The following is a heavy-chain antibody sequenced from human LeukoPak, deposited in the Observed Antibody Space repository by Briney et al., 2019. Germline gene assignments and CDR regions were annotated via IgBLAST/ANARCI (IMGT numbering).Heavy chain of an antibody. Sequence: PSQTLSLTCTVSGGSISSGGNYWSWIRQHPGKGLEWIGYIYYSGSTYYNPSIKSRVTISVDTSKNQFSLKLSSVTAADTAVYYCARSIVLPAFDIWGQGTMITVS. CDR3: ARSIVLPAFDI. CDR1: GGSISSGGNY. D-gene: IGHD2-8*01. V-gene: IGHV4-31*03. J-gene: IGHJ3*02. CDR2: IYYSGST.